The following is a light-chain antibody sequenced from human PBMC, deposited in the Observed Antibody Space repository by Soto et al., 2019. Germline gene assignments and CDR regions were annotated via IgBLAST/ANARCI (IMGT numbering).Light chain of an antibody. Sequence: EIVLTQSPGTLSLSPGERATLSCRASQSVTSSYLAWYQQKPGQAPRLLIYGASSRATGIPDRFSGRGSGTDFTLTISRLEPEDFALYDGHQYAGSPPGFDQGTKLEIK. J-gene: IGKJ2*03. CDR2: GAS. CDR3: HQYAGSPPG. V-gene: IGKV3-20*01. CDR1: QSVTSSY.